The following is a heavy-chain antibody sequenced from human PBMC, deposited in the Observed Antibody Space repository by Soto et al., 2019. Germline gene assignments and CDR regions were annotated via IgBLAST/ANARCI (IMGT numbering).Heavy chain of an antibody. CDR3: ARGGDPDY. Sequence: EVQLVESGGGVVQPGGSLRLSCVASGFTFNYYWMHWVRQAPGKGLVWVSRIQSDGSSPDYVDSVKGRFTISRDNAKNTLYLQMNKLRGEETAVYYCARGGDPDYWGQGTLVTVSS. D-gene: IGHD2-21*02. CDR1: GFTFNYYW. V-gene: IGHV3-74*01. CDR2: IQSDGSSP. J-gene: IGHJ4*02.